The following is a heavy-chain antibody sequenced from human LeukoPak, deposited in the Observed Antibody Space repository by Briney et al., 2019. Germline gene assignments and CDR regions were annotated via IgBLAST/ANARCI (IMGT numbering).Heavy chain of an antibody. D-gene: IGHD3-10*01. CDR1: GGSISSGGYS. CDR2: IYHSGST. CDR3: ARVTLWFGELFGWFDP. Sequence: SQTLSLTCAGSGGSISSGGYSWSWIRQPPGKGLEWVGYIYHSGSTYYNPSLKSRVTISVDRSKNQFSLKLSSVTAADTAVYYCARVTLWFGELFGWFDPWGQGTLVTVSS. J-gene: IGHJ5*02. V-gene: IGHV4-30-2*01.